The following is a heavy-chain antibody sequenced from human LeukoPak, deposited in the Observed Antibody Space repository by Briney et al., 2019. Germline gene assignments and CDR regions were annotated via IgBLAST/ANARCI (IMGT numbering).Heavy chain of an antibody. CDR1: GFAFINYP. CDR2: ISSDGDST. J-gene: IGHJ4*02. D-gene: IGHD3-22*01. Sequence: GGSLRLSFAASGFAFINYPMHGVGQARGRGLEFVSAISSDGDSTYYANSVKVRFTISRDNSKNTLYLQMGRLRAEDMAVYYCARASHSSGYPPVDYWGQGTLVTASS. CDR3: ARASHSSGYPPVDY. V-gene: IGHV3-64*01.